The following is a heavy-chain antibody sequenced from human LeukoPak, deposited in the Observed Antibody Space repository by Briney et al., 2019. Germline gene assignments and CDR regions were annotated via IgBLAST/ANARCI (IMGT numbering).Heavy chain of an antibody. CDR3: ARHRYTSGWYAGFDY. CDR2: INHSGST. V-gene: IGHV4-34*01. Sequence: PSETLSLTCAVYGGSFSGYYWSWIRQPPGKGLEWIGEINHSGSTNFNPSLKSRVTISVDTSKNQFSLRLNSLTAADTAVYYCARHRYTSGWYAGFDYWGQGTLVTVSS. J-gene: IGHJ4*02. CDR1: GGSFSGYY. D-gene: IGHD6-19*01.